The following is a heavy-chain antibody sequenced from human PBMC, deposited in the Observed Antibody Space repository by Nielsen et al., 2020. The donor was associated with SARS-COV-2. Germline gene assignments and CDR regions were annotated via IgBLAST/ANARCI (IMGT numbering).Heavy chain of an antibody. J-gene: IGHJ6*02. V-gene: IGHV3-30*04. CDR2: ISYDGSNK. CDR1: GFTFSSYA. CDR3: ARGEDTMVRGVIGYGMDV. D-gene: IGHD3-10*01. Sequence: GGSLRLSCAASGFTFSSYAMHWVRQAPGKGLEWVAVISYDGSNKYYADSVKGRFTISRDNSKNTLYLQMNSLRAEDTAVYYCARGEDTMVRGVIGYGMDVWGQGTTVTASS.